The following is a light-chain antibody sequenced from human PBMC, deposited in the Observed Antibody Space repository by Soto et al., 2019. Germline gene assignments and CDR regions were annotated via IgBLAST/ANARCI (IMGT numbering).Light chain of an antibody. CDR2: DAS. CDR3: QQRSNWPWT. J-gene: IGKJ1*01. CDR1: QSISSW. Sequence: DVQMTKSQYTLSASVGDRVTITYRASQSISSWLAWFQQKPGKAPKLLMYDASSLESGVPSRFSGSGSGTDFTLTISSLEPEDFAVYYCQQRSNWPWTFGQGTK. V-gene: IGKV1-5*01.